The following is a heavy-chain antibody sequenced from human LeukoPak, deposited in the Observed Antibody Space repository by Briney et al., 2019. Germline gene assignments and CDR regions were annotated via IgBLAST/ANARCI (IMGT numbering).Heavy chain of an antibody. Sequence: PSETLSLTCTVSGGSVNSGDYYWSWIRQPPGKGLEWIGYIYYSGSTNYNPSLKSRVTISVDTSKNQFSLKLSSVTAADTAVYYCARGGFREFDSWGQGTLVIVSS. CDR3: ARGGFREFDS. D-gene: IGHD3-10*01. V-gene: IGHV4-61*08. J-gene: IGHJ4*02. CDR1: GGSVNSGDYY. CDR2: IYYSGST.